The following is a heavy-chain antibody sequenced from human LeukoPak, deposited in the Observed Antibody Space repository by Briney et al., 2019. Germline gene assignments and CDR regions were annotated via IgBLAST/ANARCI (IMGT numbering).Heavy chain of an antibody. Sequence: SETLSLTCTVSGYSISSGYYWGWIRQPPGKGLEWIGSIYHSGSTYYNPSLKSRVTISVDTSKNQFSLKLSSVTAADTAVYYCARRDEWNWFDPWGQGTLVTVSS. CDR1: GYSISSGYY. V-gene: IGHV4-38-2*02. CDR3: ARRDEWNWFDP. CDR2: IYHSGST. J-gene: IGHJ5*02. D-gene: IGHD3-3*01.